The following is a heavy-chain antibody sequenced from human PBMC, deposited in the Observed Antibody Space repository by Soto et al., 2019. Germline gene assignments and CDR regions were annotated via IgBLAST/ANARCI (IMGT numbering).Heavy chain of an antibody. Sequence: GGSLRLSCAASGFTFSSYEMNWVRQAPGKGLEWVSYISSSGSTIYYADSVKGRFTISRDNAKNSLYLQMNSLRAEDTAVYYCAREEYNWNDAFDIWGQGTVVTVSS. V-gene: IGHV3-48*03. CDR2: ISSSGSTI. D-gene: IGHD1-20*01. CDR3: AREEYNWNDAFDI. CDR1: GFTFSSYE. J-gene: IGHJ3*02.